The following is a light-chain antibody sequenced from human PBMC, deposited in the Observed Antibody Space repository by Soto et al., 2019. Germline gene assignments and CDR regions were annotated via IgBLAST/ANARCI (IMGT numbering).Light chain of an antibody. J-gene: IGKJ4*01. Sequence: AIQMTQSPSSLSASVGDSVTITCRASQDIRNDLGWFQQKPGKAPNLLIYGASSVHRGVPSRFSGSGSGSDFTLTSSSLQSEDFATYYCLQTYNYPLTFGGGTRVEI. V-gene: IGKV1-6*01. CDR1: QDIRND. CDR2: GAS. CDR3: LQTYNYPLT.